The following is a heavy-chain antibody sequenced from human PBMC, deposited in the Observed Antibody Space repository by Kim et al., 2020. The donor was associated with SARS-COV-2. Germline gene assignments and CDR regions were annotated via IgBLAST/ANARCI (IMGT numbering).Heavy chain of an antibody. J-gene: IGHJ4*02. V-gene: IGHV3-20*04. CDR3: ARGFYNGPFDC. D-gene: IGHD1-1*01. CDR1: GVTFDNYA. CDR2: VTWNGGST. Sequence: GGSLRLSCAASGVTFDNYAMSWVRQATGKGLEWVAGVTWNGGSTGYVDSVKGRFTISRDNAKKSLYLQMNSLRAEDTALYFCARGFYNGPFDCWGQGTLVTVSS.